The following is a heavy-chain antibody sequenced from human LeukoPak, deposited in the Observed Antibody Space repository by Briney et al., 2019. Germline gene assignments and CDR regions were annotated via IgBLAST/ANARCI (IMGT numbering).Heavy chain of an antibody. Sequence: GGSLRLSCAASGFTFSSYSMNWVRQAPGKGLEWVASITSSSAYIYYGDSVKGRVRISRDNAKNSLYLQMTALIAEDTAVYYCARDPPNNGYDFDYWGQGILVTVSS. CDR2: ITSSSAYI. V-gene: IGHV3-21*01. J-gene: IGHJ4*02. CDR3: ARDPPNNGYDFDY. D-gene: IGHD3-22*01. CDR1: GFTFSSYS.